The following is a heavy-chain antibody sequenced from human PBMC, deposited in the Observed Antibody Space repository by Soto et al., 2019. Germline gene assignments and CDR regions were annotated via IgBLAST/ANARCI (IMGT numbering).Heavy chain of an antibody. CDR3: AKDKVPVVVTAPFDY. CDR1: GFTFSSYG. J-gene: IGHJ4*02. D-gene: IGHD2-21*02. Sequence: QVQLVESGGGVVQPGRSLRLSCAASGFTFSSYGMHWVRQAPGKGLEWVAVISYDGSNKYYADSVKGRFTVSRDKFKNTLYLQVNSLRAEDTAVYYCAKDKVPVVVTAPFDYWGQGTLVTVSS. CDR2: ISYDGSNK. V-gene: IGHV3-30*18.